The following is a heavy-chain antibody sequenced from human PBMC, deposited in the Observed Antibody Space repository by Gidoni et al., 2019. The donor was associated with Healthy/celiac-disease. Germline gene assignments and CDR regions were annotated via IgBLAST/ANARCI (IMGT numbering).Heavy chain of an antibody. CDR3: ARDRGVVVVAAGSYDY. J-gene: IGHJ4*02. D-gene: IGHD2-15*01. V-gene: IGHV1-18*01. CDR2: ISAYNGNT. CDR1: GYTFTSYG. Sequence: QVQLVQSGAEVKKPGASVKVSCKASGYTFTSYGISWVRQTPGQGREWMGWISAYNGNTNYAQKLQGRVTMTTDTSTSTAYMELRSLRSDDTAVYYCARDRGVVVVAAGSYDYWGQGTLVTVSS.